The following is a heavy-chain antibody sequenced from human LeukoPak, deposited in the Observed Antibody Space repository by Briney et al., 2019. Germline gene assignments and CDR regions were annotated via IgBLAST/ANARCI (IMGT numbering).Heavy chain of an antibody. CDR2: ISAYNGNT. D-gene: IGHD2-15*01. V-gene: IGHV1-18*01. J-gene: IGHJ3*02. Sequence: ASVMLSCKASGYTFTSYGISWVRQAPGQGLEWMGWISAYNGNTNFAQKLQGRITMTTDTSTSTAYMELRSLRSDDTAVYYCVRSGYCYGGTCHSGAFGIWGQGTVVTVSS. CDR3: VRSGYCYGGTCHSGAFGI. CDR1: GYTFTSYG.